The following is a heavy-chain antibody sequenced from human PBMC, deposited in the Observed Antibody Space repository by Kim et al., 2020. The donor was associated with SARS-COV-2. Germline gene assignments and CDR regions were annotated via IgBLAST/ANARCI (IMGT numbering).Heavy chain of an antibody. CDR3: ARAERGYIHSSSWYWFDP. CDR2: IYYSGST. CDR1: GGSISSSSYY. J-gene: IGHJ5*02. D-gene: IGHD6-13*01. V-gene: IGHV4-39*01. Sequence: SETLSLTCTVSGGSISSSSYYWGWIRQPPGKGLEWIGSIYYSGSTYYNPSLKSRVTISVDTSKNQFSLKLSSVTAADTAVYYCARAERGYIHSSSWYWFDPWGQGTLVTVSS.